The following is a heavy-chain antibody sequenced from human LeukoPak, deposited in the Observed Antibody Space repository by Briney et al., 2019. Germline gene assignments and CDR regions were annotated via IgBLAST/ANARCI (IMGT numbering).Heavy chain of an antibody. CDR1: GFTFSSYS. D-gene: IGHD5-18*01. Sequence: GGSLRLSCAASGFTFSSYSMNWVRQAPGKGLEWVSSISSSSSYIYYADSVKGRFTISRDNAKNSLYLQMNSLRAEDTAVYYCARDRLEDTAMVLEYGMDVWGQGTTVTVSS. J-gene: IGHJ6*02. CDR2: ISSSSSYI. CDR3: ARDRLEDTAMVLEYGMDV. V-gene: IGHV3-21*01.